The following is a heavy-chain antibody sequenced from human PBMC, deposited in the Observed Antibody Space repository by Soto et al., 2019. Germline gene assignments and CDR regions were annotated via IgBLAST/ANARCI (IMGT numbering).Heavy chain of an antibody. CDR1: GGSISSGGYS. D-gene: IGHD4-17*01. V-gene: IGHV4-30-2*01. CDR2: IYHRGST. J-gene: IGHJ4*02. CDR3: ARVTTVTRRPNYFDY. Sequence: PSETLSLTCAVSGGSISSGGYSWSWIRQPPGKGLEWIGYIYHRGSTYYNPSLKSRVTISVDRSKNQFSLKLSSVTAADTAVYYCARVTTVTRRPNYFDYWGQGTLVTVSS.